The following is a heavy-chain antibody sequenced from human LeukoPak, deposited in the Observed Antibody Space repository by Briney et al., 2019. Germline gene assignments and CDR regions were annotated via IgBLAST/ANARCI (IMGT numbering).Heavy chain of an antibody. CDR3: ARETSLYCTGNDCYWAFDR. V-gene: IGHV3-7*01. CDR2: IKQGESKT. Sequence: PGGSLRLSCVASGFTFSNHWMSWVRQAPGKGPEWEANIKQGESKTYYVDTVKGRFTISRDNAKNSLYLQINSLRAEDTAVYYCARETSLYCTGNDCYWAFDRWGQGTLVTVSS. D-gene: IGHD2-21*02. J-gene: IGHJ5*02. CDR1: GFTFSNHW.